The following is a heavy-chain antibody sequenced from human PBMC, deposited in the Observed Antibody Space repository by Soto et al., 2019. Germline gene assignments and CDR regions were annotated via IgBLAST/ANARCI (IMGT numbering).Heavy chain of an antibody. CDR2: IYYSGST. Sequence: SETLSLTCTVSGGSISSYYWSWIRQPPGKGLEWIGYIYYSGSTNYNPSLKSRVTISVDTSKNQFSLKLSSVTAADTAVYYCARSMYYDFWSGYYFYFDYWGQGTLVTVSS. CDR1: GGSISSYY. V-gene: IGHV4-59*08. D-gene: IGHD3-3*01. CDR3: ARSMYYDFWSGYYFYFDY. J-gene: IGHJ4*02.